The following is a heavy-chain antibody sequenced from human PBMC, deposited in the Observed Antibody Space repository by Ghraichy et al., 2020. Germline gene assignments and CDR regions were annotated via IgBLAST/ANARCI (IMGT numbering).Heavy chain of an antibody. Sequence: SETLSLTCTVSGGSISSSNFYWAWIRQPPGQGLEWIGSIYYSGGTYSNPSLKSRVTISVDTSKNRFSLRLSSVTAADTSGYYCARHPEETVTGDYWGQGTLVTVSS. CDR2: IYYSGGT. D-gene: IGHD4-11*01. CDR1: GGSISSSNFY. V-gene: IGHV4-39*01. J-gene: IGHJ4*02. CDR3: ARHPEETVTGDY.